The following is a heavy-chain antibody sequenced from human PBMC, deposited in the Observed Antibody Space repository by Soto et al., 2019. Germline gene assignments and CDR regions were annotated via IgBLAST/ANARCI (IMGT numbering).Heavy chain of an antibody. J-gene: IGHJ5*02. CDR2: MNPNSGNT. Sequence: QVQLVQSGAEVKKPGASVKVSCKASGYTFTSYDTPPPPPATGQGLEWMGWMNPNSGNTGYAQKFQGRVTMTRNTSISTAYMDLSSLRSEATAVYYCARERSAAGTGWFDPWGQGTLVTVSS. D-gene: IGHD6-13*01. CDR3: ARERSAAGTGWFDP. V-gene: IGHV1-8*01. CDR1: GYTFTSYD.